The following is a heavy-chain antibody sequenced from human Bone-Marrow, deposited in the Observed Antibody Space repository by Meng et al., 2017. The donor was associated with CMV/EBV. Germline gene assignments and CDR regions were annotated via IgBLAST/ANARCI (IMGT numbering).Heavy chain of an antibody. CDR1: GGSISSSSDY. CDR2: IYYSGST. Sequence: SETLSLTCTVSGGSISSSSDYWGWIRQPPGKGLEWIGSIYYSGSTYYNPSLKSRVTISVGTSKNQFSLKLSSVTAADTAVYYCASVRRDIVATGIFDYWGQGTLVTVSS. CDR3: ASVRRDIVATGIFDY. D-gene: IGHD5-12*01. J-gene: IGHJ4*02. V-gene: IGHV4-39*07.